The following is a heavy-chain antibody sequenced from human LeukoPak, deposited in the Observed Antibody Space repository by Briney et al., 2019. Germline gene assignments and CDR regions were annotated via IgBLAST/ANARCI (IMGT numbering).Heavy chain of an antibody. CDR3: ARVGGTTVTRYYFDY. V-gene: IGHV1-18*01. CDR1: GYTFTSYG. Sequence: GASVTVSCKASGYTFTSYGISWVRQAPGQGLEWMGWISAYNGNTNYAQKLQGGVTMTTDTSTSTAYMELRSLRSDDTAVYYCARVGGTTVTRYYFDYWGQGTLVTVSS. J-gene: IGHJ4*02. CDR2: ISAYNGNT. D-gene: IGHD4-17*01.